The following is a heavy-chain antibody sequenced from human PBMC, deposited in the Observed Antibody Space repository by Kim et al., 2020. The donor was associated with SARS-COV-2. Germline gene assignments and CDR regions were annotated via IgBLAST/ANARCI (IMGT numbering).Heavy chain of an antibody. Sequence: YAQKIQGRGTMTTDTATSTAYMELRSLRSDDTAVYYCARGRASYGSVIDYWGQGTLVTVSS. V-gene: IGHV1-18*01. CDR3: ARGRASYGSVIDY. J-gene: IGHJ4*02. D-gene: IGHD5-18*01.